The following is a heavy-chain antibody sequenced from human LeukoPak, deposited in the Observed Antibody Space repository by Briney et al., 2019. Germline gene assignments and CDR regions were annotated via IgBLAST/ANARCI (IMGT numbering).Heavy chain of an antibody. Sequence: PGKSLRLSCAVTGFTFSFYPMQWVRQAPGKGLEWVGRLKSKTDGGTTNYAAPVKGRFTISRDDSKTTLYLQMNSLKTEDTAVYYCTTILTGYSSGFDYWGQGTLVTVSS. CDR3: TTILTGYSSGFDY. CDR2: LKSKTDGGTT. CDR1: GFTFSFYP. J-gene: IGHJ4*02. D-gene: IGHD3-9*01. V-gene: IGHV3-15*01.